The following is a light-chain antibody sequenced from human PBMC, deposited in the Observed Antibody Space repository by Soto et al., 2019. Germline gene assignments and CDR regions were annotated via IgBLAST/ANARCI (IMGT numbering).Light chain of an antibody. CDR3: GTWDSSLSAVV. CDR2: ENN. V-gene: IGLV1-51*02. Sequence: QSVLTQPPSVSAAPGQKVTISCSGSSSNIGNNYVSWYQQIPGTAPKLHIYENNRRPSGIPDRFSGSKSGTSATLGITGLXXXXXAXYYCGTWDSSLSAVVFGGGTKLTVL. J-gene: IGLJ2*01. CDR1: SSNIGNNY.